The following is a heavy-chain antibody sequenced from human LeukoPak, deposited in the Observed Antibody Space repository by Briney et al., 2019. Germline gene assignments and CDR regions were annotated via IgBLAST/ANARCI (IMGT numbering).Heavy chain of an antibody. CDR1: GFTFSGSA. V-gene: IGHV3-73*01. D-gene: IGHD5-18*01. CDR3: TRYTAMDKNFDY. CDR2: IRSKANSYAT. Sequence: GGSLRLSCAASGFTFSGSAMHWVRQASGKGLEWVGRIRSKANSYATAYAASVKGRFTISRDDSKNTAYLQMNSLKTEDTAVYYCTRYTAMDKNFDYWGQGTLVTVSS. J-gene: IGHJ4*02.